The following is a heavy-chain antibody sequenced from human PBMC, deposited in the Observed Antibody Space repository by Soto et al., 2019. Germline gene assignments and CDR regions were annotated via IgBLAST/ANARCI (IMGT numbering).Heavy chain of an antibody. Sequence: ASVKVSCKASGYTFTGYYMHCVRQAPGQGIECKGWINPNSDGTNYAQKYQGWVTMTRETSTSTAYMELRSLRSDDTAVYYCATATMVRGVIIFALDYWGQGTLVTVSS. J-gene: IGHJ4*02. V-gene: IGHV1-2*04. D-gene: IGHD3-10*01. CDR3: ATATMVRGVIIFALDY. CDR2: INPNSDGT. CDR1: GYTFTGYY.